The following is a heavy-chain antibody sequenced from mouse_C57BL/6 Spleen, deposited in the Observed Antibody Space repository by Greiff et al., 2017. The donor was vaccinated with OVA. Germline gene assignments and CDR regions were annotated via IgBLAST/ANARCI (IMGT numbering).Heavy chain of an antibody. CDR1: GYTFTSYW. CDR2: INPSNGGT. D-gene: IGHD2-1*01. Sequence: VQRVESGTELVKPGASVKLSCKASGYTFTSYWMHWVKQRPGQGLEWIGNINPSNGGTNYNEKFKSKATLTVDKSSSTAYMQLSSLTSEDSAVYYCARDGNYEGFDYWGQGTTLTVSS. V-gene: IGHV1-53*01. CDR3: ARDGNYEGFDY. J-gene: IGHJ2*01.